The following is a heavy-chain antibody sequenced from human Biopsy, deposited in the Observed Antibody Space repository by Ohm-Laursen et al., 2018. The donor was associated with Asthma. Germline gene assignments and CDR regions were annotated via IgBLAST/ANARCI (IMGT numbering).Heavy chain of an antibody. CDR3: ASDFPKDYVRYNFQF. J-gene: IGHJ4*02. D-gene: IGHD4-17*01. V-gene: IGHV1-24*01. Sequence: VSSVKVSCKISGYSLTDLSMHWVRQAPGQGLEWMGGHDHGEGGTVNARRFQGRVTMTEDTSTDTAYMELSSLSSDDTAVYYCASDFPKDYVRYNFQFWGQGTLVTVSS. CDR2: HDHGEGGT. CDR1: GYSLTDLS.